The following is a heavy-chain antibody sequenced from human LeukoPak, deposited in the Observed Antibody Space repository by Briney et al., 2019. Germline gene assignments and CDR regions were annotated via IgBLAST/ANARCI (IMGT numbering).Heavy chain of an antibody. CDR3: AREGGSYYKNAFDI. D-gene: IGHD1-26*01. Sequence: SETLSLTCTVSGGSISSGSYYWSWIRQPAGKGLEWIGRIYTSGSTNYNPSLKSRVTISVDTSKNQFSLKLSSVTAADTAVYYCAREGGSYYKNAFDIWGQGTMVTVSS. J-gene: IGHJ3*02. CDR2: IYTSGST. V-gene: IGHV4-61*02. CDR1: GGSISSGSYY.